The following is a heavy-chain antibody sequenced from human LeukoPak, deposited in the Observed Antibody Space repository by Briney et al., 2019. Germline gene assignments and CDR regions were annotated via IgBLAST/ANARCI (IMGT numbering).Heavy chain of an antibody. Sequence: SETLSLTCTVSGGSISSYYWSWIRQPAGKALEWIGRIYASGSTNYNPSLKSRVTMSVETSKNQFSLKLSSVTAADTAVYFCARSQDYSTAMVTYFDYWGQGTLVTVSS. CDR3: ARSQDYSTAMVTYFDY. CDR1: GGSISSYY. J-gene: IGHJ4*02. D-gene: IGHD5-18*01. V-gene: IGHV4-4*07. CDR2: IYASGST.